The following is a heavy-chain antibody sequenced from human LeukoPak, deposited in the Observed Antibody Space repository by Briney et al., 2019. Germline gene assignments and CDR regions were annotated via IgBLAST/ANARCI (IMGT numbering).Heavy chain of an antibody. Sequence: PGGSLRLSCTASGFTFGDYAMSWVRQAPGKGLVGVGFIRGKAYGGTTEYAASVKGRFTISRDDSKSIAYLEVNSLKTEDTAMYFCTRKIIGDDAFDIWGQGTMVTVSS. CDR2: IRGKAYGGTT. CDR3: TRKIIGDDAFDI. V-gene: IGHV3-49*04. CDR1: GFTFGDYA. J-gene: IGHJ3*02. D-gene: IGHD2-21*01.